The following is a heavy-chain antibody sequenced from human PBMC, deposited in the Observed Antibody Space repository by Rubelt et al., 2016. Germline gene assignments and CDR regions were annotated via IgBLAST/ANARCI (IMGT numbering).Heavy chain of an antibody. V-gene: IGHV3-33*08. D-gene: IGHD3-22*01. CDR2: IWTDGSNN. CDR1: GFTFSSYA. J-gene: IGHJ4*02. CDR3: ARPDHPDSSGYLGDY. Sequence: VQLVESGGNLVQPGGCLRLSCAASGFTFSSYAMHWVRMAPGKGLEWVAVIWTDGSNNYYADSVKGRFTISRDNSKNTRYVQMNSLGVEDTAVYYWARPDHPDSSGYLGDYWGQGTLVSVSS.